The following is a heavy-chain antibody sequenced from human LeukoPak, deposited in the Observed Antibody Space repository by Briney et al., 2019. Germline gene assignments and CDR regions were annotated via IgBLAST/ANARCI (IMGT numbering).Heavy chain of an antibody. CDR2: IKQDGSEK. Sequence: PGGSLRLSRAASGFTFSSYWMSWVRQAPGKGLEWVANIKQDGSEKYYVDSVKGRFTISRDNAKNSLYLQMNGLRAEDTAVYYCVRKPSGTYSYHLDYWGQGTLVTVSS. CDR3: VRKPSGTYSYHLDY. V-gene: IGHV3-7*01. J-gene: IGHJ4*02. CDR1: GFTFSSYW. D-gene: IGHD1-26*01.